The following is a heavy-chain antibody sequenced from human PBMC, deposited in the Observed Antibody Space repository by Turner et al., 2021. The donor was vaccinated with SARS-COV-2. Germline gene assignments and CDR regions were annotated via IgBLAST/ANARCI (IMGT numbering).Heavy chain of an antibody. Sequence: QVQLAQSGAEVKKPGASVKVSCKVSGYSLTELSIHWVRQAPGKGLEWMVSLDLEAHETIRAQKFQNRIILSEDKSSDTAVMELSGLRFEDTAIYYCSTRWDIVGRANGLDVWGQGTRVTVSS. V-gene: IGHV1-24*01. CDR1: GYSLTELS. CDR2: LDLEAHET. D-gene: IGHD5-12*01. CDR3: STRWDIVGRANGLDV. J-gene: IGHJ6*02.